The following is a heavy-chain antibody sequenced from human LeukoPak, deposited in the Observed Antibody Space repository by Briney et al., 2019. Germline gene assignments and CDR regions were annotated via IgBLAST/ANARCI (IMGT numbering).Heavy chain of an antibody. CDR2: IYYSGST. CDR3: ARDEYSSSS. Sequence: SETLSLTCTVSGGSISSSSYYWGWIRQPPGEGLEWIGSIYYSGSTYYNPSLKSRVTISVDTSKNQFSLKLSSVTAADTAVYYCARDEYSSSSWGQGTLVTVSS. D-gene: IGHD6-6*01. CDR1: GGSISSSSYY. V-gene: IGHV4-39*07. J-gene: IGHJ4*02.